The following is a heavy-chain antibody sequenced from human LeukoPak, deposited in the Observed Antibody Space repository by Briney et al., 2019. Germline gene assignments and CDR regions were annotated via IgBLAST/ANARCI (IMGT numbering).Heavy chain of an antibody. CDR3: THLGSGWYVRD. V-gene: IGHV3-15*01. D-gene: IGHD6-19*01. CDR1: GFTFSNAW. Sequence: GGSLRLSCAASGFTFSNAWMSWVRQGPGKGLEWVGRIKTKTAGGTADYAAPVKGRFTISRDDSQNTLYVQMNSLRTEDTGVYYCTHLGSGWYVRDWGRGTLVTVSS. CDR2: IKTKTAGGTA. J-gene: IGHJ4*02.